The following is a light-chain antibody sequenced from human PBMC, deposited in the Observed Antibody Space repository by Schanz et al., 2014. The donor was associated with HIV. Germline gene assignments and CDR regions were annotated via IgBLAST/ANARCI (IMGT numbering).Light chain of an antibody. Sequence: QSVLTQPPSVSGAPGQRVTISCTGGSSNLGTNFQVHWYQQLPGTAPKLLIYNNNIRPSGVPDRFSGSKSGTSASLAITGLQPEDEADYFRQSYDKSLSVVIFGGGTKLTVL. CDR3: QSYDKSLSVVI. J-gene: IGLJ2*01. CDR2: NNN. V-gene: IGLV1-40*01. CDR1: SSNLGTNFQ.